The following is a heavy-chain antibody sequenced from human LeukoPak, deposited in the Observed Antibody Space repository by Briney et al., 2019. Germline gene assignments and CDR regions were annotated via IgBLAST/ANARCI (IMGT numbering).Heavy chain of an antibody. D-gene: IGHD5-18*01. CDR2: IIPIVGIA. J-gene: IGHJ6*02. Sequence: SVKVSCKASGGTLDSYAISWVRQAPGQGLEWMGRIIPIVGIANYAQKFQGRVTITADKSTSTAYMELSSLRSEDTAVYYCASEDAAMVTWGAFYYFSMDVWGHGTTVTVSS. V-gene: IGHV1-69*04. CDR3: ASEDAAMVTWGAFYYFSMDV. CDR1: GGTLDSYA.